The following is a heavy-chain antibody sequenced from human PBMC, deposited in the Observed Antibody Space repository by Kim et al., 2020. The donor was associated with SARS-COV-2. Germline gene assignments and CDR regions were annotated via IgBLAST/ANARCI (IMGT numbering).Heavy chain of an antibody. J-gene: IGHJ4*02. V-gene: IGHV3-74*01. CDR1: GFTFSSYW. Sequence: GGSLRLSCAASGFTFSSYWMHWVRQAPGKGLVWVSRINSDGSSTSYADSVKGRFTISRDNAKNTLYLQMNSLRAEDTAVYYCARGAPYYYYDGSGYPAYWAQKTMVPVSS. CDR3: ARGAPYYYYDGSGYPAY. D-gene: IGHD3-22*01. CDR2: INSDGSST.